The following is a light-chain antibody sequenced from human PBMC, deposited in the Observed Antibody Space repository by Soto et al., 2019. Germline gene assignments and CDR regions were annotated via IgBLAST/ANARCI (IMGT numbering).Light chain of an antibody. CDR1: QGISRS. J-gene: IGKJ3*01. CDR2: AAS. CDR3: QEYYSTAFT. V-gene: IGKV1-27*01. Sequence: DMQMTQSPSSLSASVGDRVTITGRASQGISRSLAWYQHKPGKVPELLIYAASTLHSGVPSRFSGSGSGTDFTLSISSLQTEGVATYYCQEYYSTAFTFGAGTKVDFK.